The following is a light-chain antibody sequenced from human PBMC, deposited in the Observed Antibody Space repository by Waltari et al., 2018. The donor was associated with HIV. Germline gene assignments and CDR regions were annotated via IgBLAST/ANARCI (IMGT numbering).Light chain of an antibody. CDR3: ATWDDSLNGVV. Sequence: QSVLTQPPSASGTPGQRVTISCSGSSSNIGSNTVNWYQQLPGTAPKVLIYSNNQLPAGVPDRFSCSKSGTSASLAISGLQSEDEAAYYCATWDDSLNGVVFGGGTTLTGL. V-gene: IGLV1-44*01. J-gene: IGLJ2*01. CDR1: SSNIGSNT. CDR2: SNN.